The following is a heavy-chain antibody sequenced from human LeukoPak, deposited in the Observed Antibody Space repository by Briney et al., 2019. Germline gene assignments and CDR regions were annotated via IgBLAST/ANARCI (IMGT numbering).Heavy chain of an antibody. CDR3: ATSITMVRGVIISGDWFDL. D-gene: IGHD3-10*01. CDR2: ISPYNGNT. V-gene: IGHV1-18*01. CDR1: GYTFTSYS. J-gene: IGHJ5*02. Sequence: ASVKVSCKTSGYTFTSYSISWVRRAPGQGLEWMGSISPYNGNTNYAQKLQGRVTMTTDTSTSTAYMDLRSLRSDDTALYYCATSITMVRGVIISGDWFDLWGQGTLVTVSS.